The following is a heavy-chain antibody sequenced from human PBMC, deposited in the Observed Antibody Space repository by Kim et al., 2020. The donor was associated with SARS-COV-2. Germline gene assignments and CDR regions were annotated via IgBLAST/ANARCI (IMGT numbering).Heavy chain of an antibody. CDR1: GFIFSNYG. CDR2: ICSDGRSR. CDR3: GRDATGIDY. J-gene: IGHJ4*02. Sequence: GGSLRLSCAASGFIFSNYGMHWVRQAPGKGLEWVSVICSDGRSRYYADSVKGRFTISRDTSKKTLYLQMNSLRAEDTAVYYCGRDATGIDYWGQGTLVTVSS. V-gene: IGHV3-33*01. D-gene: IGHD2-15*01.